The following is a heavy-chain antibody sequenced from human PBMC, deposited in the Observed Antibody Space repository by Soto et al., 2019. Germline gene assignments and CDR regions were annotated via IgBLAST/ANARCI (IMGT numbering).Heavy chain of an antibody. J-gene: IGHJ6*02. CDR1: GFTFSAYY. V-gene: IGHV3-11*04. D-gene: IGHD3-3*01. Sequence: GGPLRLSCAASGFTFSAYYMSWIRQAPAQGLECVSYSSSSGSTIYYADSVKGRFTISRDNSKNTLYLQMNSLRAEDTAVYYCAKDILTPYYDLCSGYRPYGMDVRRQGSTVGVSS. CDR2: SSSSGSTI. CDR3: AKDILTPYYDLCSGYRPYGMDV.